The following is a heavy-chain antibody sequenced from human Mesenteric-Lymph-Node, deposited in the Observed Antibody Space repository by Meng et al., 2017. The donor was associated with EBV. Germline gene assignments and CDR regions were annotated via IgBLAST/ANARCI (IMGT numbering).Heavy chain of an antibody. CDR1: GDSISSSNW. J-gene: IGHJ4*02. D-gene: IGHD5-24*01. CDR2: VYHTGSA. V-gene: IGHV4-4*02. Sequence: QRQLQDAGPGHVKPSGHLSLTCAVSGDSISSSNWWNWVRQPPGKGLEWIGEVYHTGSANYNPSLKSRVIIAVDKSNNQFSLRLSSVTAADTAVYYCARVGYNYVYYFDFWGQGTLVTVFS. CDR3: ARVGYNYVYYFDF.